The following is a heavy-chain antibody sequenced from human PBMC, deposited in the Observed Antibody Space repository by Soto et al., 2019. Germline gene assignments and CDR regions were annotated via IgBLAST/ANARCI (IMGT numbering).Heavy chain of an antibody. CDR3: AKDRLPTSGQSFYFDS. CDR2: ILPDETG. D-gene: IGHD2-15*01. Sequence: GGSLRLSCATSGFAFSPYAMTWVRQVPGRGLEWVSTILPDETGFYTVSVKGRFTISRDNFRGILYLQMNDLWVEDGAIYFCAKDRLPTSGQSFYFDSWGQGRLVT. CDR1: GFAFSPYA. V-gene: IGHV3-23*01. J-gene: IGHJ4*02.